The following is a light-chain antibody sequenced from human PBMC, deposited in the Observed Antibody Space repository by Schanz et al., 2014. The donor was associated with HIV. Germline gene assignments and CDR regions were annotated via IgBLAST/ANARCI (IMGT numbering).Light chain of an antibody. CDR2: GNS. J-gene: IGLJ2*01. Sequence: QSVLTQPPSVSAAPGQKVTISCSGSSSNIGNNYVSWYQQLPGTAPKLLIYGNSNRPSGVPDRFSGSKSGTSASLAITGLQAEDEADYHCCSYAGSKNFVVFGGGTKLTVL. CDR1: SSNIGNNY. CDR3: CSYAGSKNFVV. V-gene: IGLV1-40*01.